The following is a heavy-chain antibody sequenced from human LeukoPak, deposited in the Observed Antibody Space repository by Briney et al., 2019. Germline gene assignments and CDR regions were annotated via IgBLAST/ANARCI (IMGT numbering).Heavy chain of an antibody. J-gene: IGHJ4*02. V-gene: IGHV3-20*04. CDR2: INWDGSST. CDR1: GFTFDDSG. Sequence: GGSLRLSCAASGFTFDDSGMSWVRQAPGKGLEWVSVINWDGSSTGYADSVKGRFIISRDNAKNSLYLQMNSLKAEDTALYFCAKGKPRGDYYGSGIYFYFDYWGQGALVTVSS. CDR3: AKGKPRGDYYGSGIYFYFDY. D-gene: IGHD3-10*01.